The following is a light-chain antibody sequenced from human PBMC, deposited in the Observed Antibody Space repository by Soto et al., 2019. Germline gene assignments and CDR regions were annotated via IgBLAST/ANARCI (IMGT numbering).Light chain of an antibody. Sequence: EIVVXQSPATXSVSPGERATLSCRASQSVSSNLAWYQQKPGQAPRLFIYGASTRATGIPARFSGSGSGTEFTLTISSLQSEDFAVYYCQQYNNWPPWTFGQGTKVDIK. J-gene: IGKJ1*01. V-gene: IGKV3-15*01. CDR1: QSVSSN. CDR2: GAS. CDR3: QQYNNWPPWT.